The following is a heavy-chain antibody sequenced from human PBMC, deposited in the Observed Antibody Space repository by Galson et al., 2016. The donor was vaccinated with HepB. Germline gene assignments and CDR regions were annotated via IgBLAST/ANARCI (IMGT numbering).Heavy chain of an antibody. D-gene: IGHD3-22*01. J-gene: IGHJ3*02. Sequence: CAISGDSVSSDSATWNWIRQSPSRGLEWLGRTYYRSKWRNDCALSVKSRISIYADTSKNQISLQLNSVSPEDTAVYYCARVPLLFVDAVGYDAFDIWGQGTLVTVSS. V-gene: IGHV6-1*01. CDR3: ARVPLLFVDAVGYDAFDI. CDR1: GDSVSSDSAT. CDR2: TYYRSKWRN.